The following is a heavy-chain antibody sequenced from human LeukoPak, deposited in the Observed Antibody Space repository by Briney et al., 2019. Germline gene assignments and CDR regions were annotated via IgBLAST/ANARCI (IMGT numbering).Heavy chain of an antibody. V-gene: IGHV3-7*01. J-gene: IGHJ4*02. CDR2: INQDGTEK. Sequence: GGSLRLSCAASGFMFSTYWMSWVRQAPGKGLEWVANINQDGTEKYYVDSVKGRFTISRDYAKNSLYLQMNSLRVEDTAVYYCAKVAKYYYGPETYYFFEQWGQGTPVTASS. CDR1: GFMFSTYW. CDR3: AKVAKYYYGPETYYFFEQ. D-gene: IGHD3-10*01.